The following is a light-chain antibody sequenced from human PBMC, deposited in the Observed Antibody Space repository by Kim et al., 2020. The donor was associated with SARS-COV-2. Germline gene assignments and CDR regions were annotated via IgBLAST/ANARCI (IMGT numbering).Light chain of an antibody. V-gene: IGLV1-51*01. CDR2: DNN. CDR3: GTWDNSLSAGL. CDR1: NSNIGNNY. Sequence: GQKVTISCSGGNSNIGNNYVSWYQQLPGTAPKLLIYDNNKRPSGIPDRFSGSKSGASATLGITGLQTEDEADYYCGTWDNSLSAGLFGGGTKLTVL. J-gene: IGLJ2*01.